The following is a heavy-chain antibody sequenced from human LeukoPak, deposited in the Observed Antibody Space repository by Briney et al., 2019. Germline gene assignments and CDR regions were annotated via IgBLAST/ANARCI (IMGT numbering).Heavy chain of an antibody. CDR2: ITSTSSTI. Sequence: WGSLRLSCAASGFTFSSYSMNWVRQAPGKGLEWVSYITSTSSTIYYADSVKGRFTVSRDNAKNSLFLQMDNLRDEDTAVYYCARPHQIYVWGSPDYWGQGTLVTVSS. CDR3: ARPHQIYVWGSPDY. D-gene: IGHD3-16*01. J-gene: IGHJ4*02. CDR1: GFTFSSYS. V-gene: IGHV3-48*02.